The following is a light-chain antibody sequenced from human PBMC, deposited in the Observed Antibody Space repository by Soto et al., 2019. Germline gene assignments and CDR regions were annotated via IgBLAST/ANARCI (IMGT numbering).Light chain of an antibody. CDR1: SSDVGSYNL. V-gene: IGLV2-23*02. CDR2: EVS. Sequence: QSVLTQPASVSGSPGQSITISCTGTSSDVGSYNLVSWYQQHPGKAPKLVIYEVSKRPSGVSNRFSGSKSGNTASLTISGLQAEDEADYYCCSYATRSYVFGPGTKVTVL. CDR3: CSYATRSYV. J-gene: IGLJ1*01.